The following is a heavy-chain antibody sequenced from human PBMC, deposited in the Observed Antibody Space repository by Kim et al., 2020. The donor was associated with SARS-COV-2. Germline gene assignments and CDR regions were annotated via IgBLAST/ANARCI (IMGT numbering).Heavy chain of an antibody. CDR3: AKGEDYYGSGSYYSSFDY. J-gene: IGHJ4*02. V-gene: IGHV3-9*01. D-gene: IGHD3-10*01. Sequence: KGRFTISRDNAKNSLYLQMNSLRAEDTALYYCAKGEDYYGSGSYYSSFDYWGQGTLVTVSS.